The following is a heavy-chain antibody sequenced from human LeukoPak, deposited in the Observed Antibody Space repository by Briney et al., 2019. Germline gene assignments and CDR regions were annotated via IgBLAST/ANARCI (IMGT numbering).Heavy chain of an antibody. V-gene: IGHV3-23*01. J-gene: IGHJ4*02. CDR3: ARVNYYGSGSYYYYFDY. CDR1: GFTFSSYV. CDR2: ISVSGGST. Sequence: GGSLRLSCAASGFTFSSYVMNWVRQAPGKGLEWVSAISVSGGSTHYADSVKGRFTISRDNSKNTLYLQMNSLRAEDTAVYYCARVNYYGSGSYYYYFDYWGQGTLVTVPS. D-gene: IGHD3-10*01.